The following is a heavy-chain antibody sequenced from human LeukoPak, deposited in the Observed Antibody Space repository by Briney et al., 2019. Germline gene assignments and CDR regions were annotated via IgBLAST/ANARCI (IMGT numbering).Heavy chain of an antibody. CDR2: INPSGGST. J-gene: IGHJ3*02. CDR3: ARADCSSTSCLNAFDI. D-gene: IGHD2-2*01. V-gene: IGHV1-46*01. CDR1: GYTFTSYY. Sequence: ASVKVSCKASGYTFTSYYMHWVRQAPGQGLEWMGIINPSGGSTSYAQKFQGRVTMTRDTSISTAHMELSRLRSDDTAVYYCARADCSSTSCLNAFDIWGQGTMVTVSS.